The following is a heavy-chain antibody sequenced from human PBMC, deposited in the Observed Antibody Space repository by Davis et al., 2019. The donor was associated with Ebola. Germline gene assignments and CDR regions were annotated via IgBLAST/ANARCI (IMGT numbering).Heavy chain of an antibody. CDR1: GFTFSSYA. CDR2: IKQDGSEK. V-gene: IGHV3-7*01. J-gene: IGHJ4*02. D-gene: IGHD4-17*01. Sequence: GGSLKLSCAASGFTFSSYAMSWVRQAPGKGLEWVANIKQDGSEKYYVDSVKGRFTISRDNAKNSLYLQMNSLRAEDTAVYYCARGYGDYVSSCFDYWGQGTLVTVSS. CDR3: ARGYGDYVSSCFDY.